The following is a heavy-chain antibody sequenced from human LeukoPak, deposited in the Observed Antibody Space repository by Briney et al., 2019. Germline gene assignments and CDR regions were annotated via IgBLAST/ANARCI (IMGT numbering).Heavy chain of an antibody. J-gene: IGHJ5*02. CDR1: GASINSHY. V-gene: IGHV4-4*07. CDR3: AREGTSGGLNWLDP. D-gene: IGHD3-10*01. CDR2: IYTSGST. Sequence: SETLSLTCTVSGASINSHYWSWIRQPAGKGLEWIGRIYTSGSTNYNPSLKSRVTMSVDTSKNQFSLRLSSVNAADTAVYFCAREGTSGGLNWLDPWGQGTLVTVSS.